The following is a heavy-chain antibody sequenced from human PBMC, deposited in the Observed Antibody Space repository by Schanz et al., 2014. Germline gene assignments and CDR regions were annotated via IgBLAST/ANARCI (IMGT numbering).Heavy chain of an antibody. CDR2: ISHDGNNK. J-gene: IGHJ6*03. Sequence: QVQLVESGGGVVQPGRSLRLSCAASGFTFSSYGMHWVRQSPGKGLEWVALISHDGNNKHYVDSVEGRFTISRDNSKSMLFLEMSSLRVEDTAVYYCVREENYPSFLGYYYYMDVWGKGTSVTVSS. D-gene: IGHD3-10*01. CDR1: GFTFSSYG. CDR3: VREENYPSFLGYYYYMDV. V-gene: IGHV3-30*03.